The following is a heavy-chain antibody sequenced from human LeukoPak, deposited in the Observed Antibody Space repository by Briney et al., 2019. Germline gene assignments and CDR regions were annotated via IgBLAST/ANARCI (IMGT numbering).Heavy chain of an antibody. CDR2: INPNSGGT. Sequence: GASVKVSCKASGHAFTAYYMHWVRQAPRQGLEWMGWINPNSGGTNYAQKFHRRVTMTRDTSISTVYMELSSLTSDDTAVYYWAKEEDILGIPTVDFWGQGTLVTVSS. D-gene: IGHD5-12*01. J-gene: IGHJ4*02. CDR3: AKEEDILGIPTVDF. CDR1: GHAFTAYY. V-gene: IGHV1-2*02.